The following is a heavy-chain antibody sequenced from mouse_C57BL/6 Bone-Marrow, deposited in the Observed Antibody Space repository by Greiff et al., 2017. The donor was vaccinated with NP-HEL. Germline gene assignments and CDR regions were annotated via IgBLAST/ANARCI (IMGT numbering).Heavy chain of an antibody. CDR3: ATAQATYYYAMDY. D-gene: IGHD3-2*02. CDR1: GYTFTSYW. V-gene: IGHV1-59*01. J-gene: IGHJ4*01. CDR2: IDPSDSYT. Sequence: VQLQQPGAELVRPGTSVKLSCKASGYTFTSYWMHWVKQRPGQGLEWIGVIDPSDSYTNYNQKFKGTATLTVDTYSSTAYMQLSSLTSEDSAVYYWATAQATYYYAMDYWGQGTSVTVSS.